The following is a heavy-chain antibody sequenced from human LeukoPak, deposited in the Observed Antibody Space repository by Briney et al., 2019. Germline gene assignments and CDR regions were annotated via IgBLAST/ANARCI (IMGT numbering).Heavy chain of an antibody. CDR1: GFTFSSYS. CDR3: ARGFDSSGWTYYYYYYGMDV. Sequence: GGSLRLSCAASGFTFSSYSMNWVRQAPGKGLEWVSYISSSSSTIYYADSVKGRFTISRDNAKNSLYLQMNSLRAEDTAVYYCARGFDSSGWTYYYYYYGMDVWGQGTTVTVSS. V-gene: IGHV3-48*04. J-gene: IGHJ6*02. CDR2: ISSSSSTI. D-gene: IGHD6-19*01.